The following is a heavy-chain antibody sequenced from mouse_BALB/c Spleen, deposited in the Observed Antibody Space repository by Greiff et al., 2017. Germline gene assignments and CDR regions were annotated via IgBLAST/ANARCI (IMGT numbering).Heavy chain of an antibody. D-gene: IGHD2-1*01. J-gene: IGHJ3*01. CDR1: GYSITSGYY. V-gene: IGHV3-6*02. Sequence: EVQLQQSGPGLVKPSQSLSLTCSVTGYSITSGYYWNWIRQFPGNKLEWMGYISYDGSNNYNPSLKNRISITRDTSKNQFFLKLNSVTTEDTATYYCARHYGNSWIAYWGQGTLVTVSA. CDR2: ISYDGSN. CDR3: ARHYGNSWIAY.